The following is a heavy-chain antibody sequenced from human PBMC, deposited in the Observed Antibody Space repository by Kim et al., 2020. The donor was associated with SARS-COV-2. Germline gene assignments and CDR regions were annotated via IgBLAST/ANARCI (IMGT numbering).Heavy chain of an antibody. CDR2: TYYRSKWYN. D-gene: IGHD6-13*01. J-gene: IGHJ5*02. CDR3: ARSSRDKGAAAGTIWFDP. CDR1: GDSVSSNSAA. V-gene: IGHV6-1*01. Sequence: SQTLSLTCAISGDSVSSNSAAWNWIRQSPSRGLEWLGRTYYRSKWYNDYAVSVKSRITINPDTSKNQFSLQLNSVTPEDTAVYYCARSSRDKGAAAGTIWFDPWGQGTLVTVSS.